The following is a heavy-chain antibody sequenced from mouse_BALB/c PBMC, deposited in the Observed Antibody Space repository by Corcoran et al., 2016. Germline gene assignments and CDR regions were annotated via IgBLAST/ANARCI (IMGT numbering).Heavy chain of an antibody. V-gene: IGHV3-6*02. J-gene: IGHJ3*01. D-gene: IGHD2-1*01. CDR1: GYSITSGYY. CDR2: ISYDGSN. CDR3: ARMGGNYWDFAY. Sequence: VQLQESGPGLVKPSQSLSLNCSVTGYSITSGYYWHWIRQFPGNKLEWMGYISYDGSNNYNPSLKNRISITRDTSKNQFFLKLNSVTTEDTATYYCARMGGNYWDFAYWGQGTLVTVSA.